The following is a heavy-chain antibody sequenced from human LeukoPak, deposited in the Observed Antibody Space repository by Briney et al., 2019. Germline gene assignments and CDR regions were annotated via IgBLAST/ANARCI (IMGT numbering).Heavy chain of an antibody. J-gene: IGHJ6*02. CDR3: ASTSTVTTGYYYYGMDV. V-gene: IGHV4-30-2*01. CDR1: GGSISSGGYS. D-gene: IGHD4-17*01. Sequence: SETLSLTCAVSGGSISSGGYSWSWIRQPPRKGLEWIGYIYHSGSTYYNPSLKSRVTISVDRSKNQFSLKLSSVTAADTAVYYCASTSTVTTGYYYYGMDVWGQGTTVTVSS. CDR2: IYHSGST.